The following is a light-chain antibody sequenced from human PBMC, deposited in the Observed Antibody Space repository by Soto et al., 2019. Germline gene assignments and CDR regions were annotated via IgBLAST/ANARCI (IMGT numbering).Light chain of an antibody. CDR1: QGISSS. CDR3: QEYHSPPFT. CDR2: AAS. V-gene: IGKV1-27*01. J-gene: IGKJ3*01. Sequence: DIHMTQSPSSLSASVVDTFTITCRASQGISSSLAWYQQKAGKVPDLLIYAASTLQSGVPSHFSGSGSGTDFTLTISSLQPEDVATYYCQEYHSPPFTFGPGTKVDIK.